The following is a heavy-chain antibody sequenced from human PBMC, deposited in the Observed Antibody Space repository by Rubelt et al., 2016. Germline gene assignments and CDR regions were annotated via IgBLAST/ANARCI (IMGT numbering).Heavy chain of an antibody. CDR3: ARHSIVVVTATFNWFDP. J-gene: IGHJ5*02. CDR1: GGSFSGYY. D-gene: IGHD2-21*02. V-gene: IGHV4-34*01. Sequence: QVQLQQWGAGLLKPSETLSLTCAVYGGSFSGYYWSWIRQPPGKGLEWIGSIYYSGSTYYTPSLKCRVPISVDTAKNQFSLKLSSVTAADTAVYYCARHSIVVVTATFNWFDPWGQGTLVTVSS. CDR2: IYYSGST.